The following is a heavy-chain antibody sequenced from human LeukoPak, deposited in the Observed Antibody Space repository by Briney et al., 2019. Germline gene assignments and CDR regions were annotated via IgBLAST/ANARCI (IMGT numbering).Heavy chain of an antibody. CDR1: GFTFSSYW. D-gene: IGHD4-17*01. CDR2: IKQDGSEK. CDR3: ATAVTTFRNDAFDI. J-gene: IGHJ3*02. V-gene: IGHV3-7*01. Sequence: GGSLRLSCAASGFTFSSYWMSWVRQAPGKGLEWVANIKQDGSEKYYVDSVKGRFTISRDNPKNSLYLQMDSLRAEDTAVYYCATAVTTFRNDAFDIWGQGTMVTVSS.